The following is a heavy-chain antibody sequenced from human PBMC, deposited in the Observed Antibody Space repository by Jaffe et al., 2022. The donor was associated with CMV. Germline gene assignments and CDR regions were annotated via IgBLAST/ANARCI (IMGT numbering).Heavy chain of an antibody. V-gene: IGHV3-23*04. CDR1: GLTFSNHA. J-gene: IGHJ4*02. CDR3: AIFGDGWSFEH. Sequence: EVQLVESGGSLVQPEMSLRLSCATSGLTFSNHAMSWVRQAPGKGLEWVSTISGVGISTYYADSVRGRFTISRDNSKSTLYLQMNSLRAEDTAVYYCAIFGDGWSFEHWGQGTLVTVSS. D-gene: IGHD2-15*01. CDR2: ISGVGIST.